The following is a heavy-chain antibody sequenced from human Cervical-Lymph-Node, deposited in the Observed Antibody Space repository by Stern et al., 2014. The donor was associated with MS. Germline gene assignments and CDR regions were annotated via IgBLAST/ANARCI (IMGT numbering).Heavy chain of an antibody. D-gene: IGHD2-15*01. V-gene: IGHV1-69*06. Sequence: VQLVESGAEVTKPGSAANISCQTSGFTFSSYAFGWVRQAPGHGLEWMGGVIPVFGTVTYAQKFEGRLAFTVDKAANSVSMQLAGLTSDDTAMYYCARGRFLVFVGGAHRYFDLWGRGTRVTVS. J-gene: IGHJ2*01. CDR3: ARGRFLVFVGGAHRYFDL. CDR2: VIPVFGTV. CDR1: GFTFSSYA.